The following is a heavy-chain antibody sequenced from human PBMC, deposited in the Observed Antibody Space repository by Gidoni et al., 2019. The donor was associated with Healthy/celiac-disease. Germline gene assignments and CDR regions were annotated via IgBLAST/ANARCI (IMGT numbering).Heavy chain of an antibody. D-gene: IGHD3-3*01. CDR2: IYSGGST. J-gene: IGHJ6*03. V-gene: IGHV3-53*01. CDR1: GFTVSRNC. CDR3: ARVLLDRYGYYYYYMDV. Sequence: EVQLVASGGGLLQPGGSLRPSCPASGFTVSRNCMSWVRQAPGKGLAWVSVIYSGGSTYYADSVKGRFTISRDNSKNTLYLQMNSLRAEDTAVYYCARVLLDRYGYYYYYMDVWGKGTTVTVSS.